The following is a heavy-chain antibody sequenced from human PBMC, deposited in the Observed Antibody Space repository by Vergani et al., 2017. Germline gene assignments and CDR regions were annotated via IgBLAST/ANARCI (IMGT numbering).Heavy chain of an antibody. Sequence: EVQLLESGGSLKQPGGSVRLSCAASGFTFSTYAMPWVRQAPGKGHEWVSALTGVGGSTYYADSFKGRFIISRDNSGDTLYLQMNSLRPDDTATYYCVKDAGSYENFFVSWGQGTLFTVFS. J-gene: IGHJ4*02. D-gene: IGHD1-26*01. CDR2: LTGVGGST. CDR3: VKDAGSYENFFVS. CDR1: GFTFSTYA. V-gene: IGHV3-23*01.